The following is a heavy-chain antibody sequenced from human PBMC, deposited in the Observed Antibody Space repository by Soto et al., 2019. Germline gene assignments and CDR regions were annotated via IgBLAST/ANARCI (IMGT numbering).Heavy chain of an antibody. D-gene: IGHD6-13*01. CDR3: AKDYKSHSSSWYVVHGTGYFDY. CDR2: IRGSGGSA. V-gene: IGHV3-23*01. CDR1: GFTFSSYA. J-gene: IGHJ4*02. Sequence: EVQLLESGGGLVQPGGSLRLSCAASGFTFSSYAMSWVRQAPGKGLEWVSAIRGSGGSAYYADSVKVRFTISRDNPKNTLYLQMNSLRAEDTAVYYCAKDYKSHSSSWYVVHGTGYFDYWGQGTLVTVSS.